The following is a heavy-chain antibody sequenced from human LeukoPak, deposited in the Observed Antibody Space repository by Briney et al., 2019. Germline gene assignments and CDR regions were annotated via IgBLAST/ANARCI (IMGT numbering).Heavy chain of an antibody. CDR1: GYTFTGYY. Sequence: ASVKVSCKASGYTFTGYYLHWVRQAPGQGLEWMGWINPNSGDTNYAQRFQGRVTMTRDTSISTAYMELSSLRSDDTAVYYCARDPKQLWSFDYWGQGTLVTVSS. CDR2: INPNSGDT. CDR3: ARDPKQLWSFDY. D-gene: IGHD5-18*01. J-gene: IGHJ4*02. V-gene: IGHV1-2*02.